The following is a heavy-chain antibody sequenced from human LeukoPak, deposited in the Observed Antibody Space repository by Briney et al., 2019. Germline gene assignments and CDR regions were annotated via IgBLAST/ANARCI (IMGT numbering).Heavy chain of an antibody. Sequence: PSETLSLTCTVSAYSISSGYYWGWIRQPPGKGLEWIGSIYHSGSTYYSSSLKSRITISVDTSKNQFSLKLSSVTAADTAVYYCARDAPRGGAGYYFDYWGQGTLVTVSS. D-gene: IGHD4-23*01. CDR1: AYSISSGYY. V-gene: IGHV4-38-2*02. CDR3: ARDAPRGGAGYYFDY. J-gene: IGHJ4*02. CDR2: IYHSGST.